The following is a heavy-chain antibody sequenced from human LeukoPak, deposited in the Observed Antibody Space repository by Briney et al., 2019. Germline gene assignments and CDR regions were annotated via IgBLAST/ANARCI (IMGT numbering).Heavy chain of an antibody. J-gene: IGHJ4*02. D-gene: IGHD3-22*01. V-gene: IGHV4-39*01. CDR1: GDSITTTSYY. Sequence: SEILSLTCTVSGDSITTTSYYWAWIRQPPGKGLEWIGNIFYTGSTYYSPSLKSRVTISVDTSRNDISLKLRSVTAADTAVYYCVRQYYYEKFDYWGQGTLVTVSS. CDR2: IFYTGST. CDR3: VRQYYYEKFDY.